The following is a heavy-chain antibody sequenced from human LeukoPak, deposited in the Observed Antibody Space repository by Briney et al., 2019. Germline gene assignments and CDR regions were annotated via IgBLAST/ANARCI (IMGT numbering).Heavy chain of an antibody. Sequence: GGSLRLSCAASGFTVSSNYMSWVRQAPGKGLEWVSVIYCGGSTYYADSVKGRFTISRDNSKNTLYLQMNGLRAEDTAVYYCASGSGSYRTPYYYMDVWGTGTTVTVSS. V-gene: IGHV3-53*01. D-gene: IGHD3-10*01. J-gene: IGHJ6*03. CDR3: ASGSGSYRTPYYYMDV. CDR2: IYCGGST. CDR1: GFTVSSNY.